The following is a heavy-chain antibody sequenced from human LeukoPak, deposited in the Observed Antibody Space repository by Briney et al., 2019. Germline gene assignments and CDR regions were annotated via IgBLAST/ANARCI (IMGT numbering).Heavy chain of an antibody. CDR3: AKDWEYYYDSSGYYHGDY. J-gene: IGHJ4*02. Sequence: GGSLRLSCAASGFTLSSYAMSWVRQAPGKGLEWVSAISGSGGSTYYADSVKGRFTISRDNSKNTLYLQMNSLRAEDTAVYYCAKDWEYYYDSSGYYHGDYWGQGTLVTVSS. V-gene: IGHV3-23*01. CDR1: GFTLSSYA. CDR2: ISGSGGST. D-gene: IGHD3-22*01.